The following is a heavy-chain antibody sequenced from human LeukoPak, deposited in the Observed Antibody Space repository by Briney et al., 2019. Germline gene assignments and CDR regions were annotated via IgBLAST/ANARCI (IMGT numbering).Heavy chain of an antibody. V-gene: IGHV1-46*03. J-gene: IGHJ4*02. CDR1: GYTFTSYY. CDR2: INPSGGST. CDR3: ARSAIQLWFLDY. Sequence: GASVKVSCKASGYTFTSYYMHWVRQAPGQGLEWMGIINPSGGSTSYAQKLQGRVTMTRDTSTSTVYMELSSLRSEDTAVYYCARSAIQLWFLDYWGQGTLVTVSS. D-gene: IGHD5-18*01.